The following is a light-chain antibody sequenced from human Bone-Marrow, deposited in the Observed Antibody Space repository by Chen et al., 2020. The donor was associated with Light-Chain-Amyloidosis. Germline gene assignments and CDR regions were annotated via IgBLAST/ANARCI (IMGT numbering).Light chain of an antibody. J-gene: IGKJ1*01. V-gene: IGKV3-20*01. CDR3: QQYAGSLWT. CDR1: QSVSSSY. Sequence: ETVLTQSPGTLSLSPGERATLSCRASQSVSSSYLAWYQQKPGQAPRLLIYGAASRAAGIPDRFRGSRSGTDFTLTISRLESEDFAVYYCQQYAGSLWTFGKGPRWKSN. CDR2: GAA.